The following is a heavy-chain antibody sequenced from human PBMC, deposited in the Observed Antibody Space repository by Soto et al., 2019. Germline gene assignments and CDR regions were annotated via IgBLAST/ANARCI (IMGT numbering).Heavy chain of an antibody. CDR2: ISAYNGNT. CDR1: GYTFTSYG. V-gene: IGHV1-18*01. J-gene: IGHJ6*02. Sequence: EASVKVSCKASGYTFTSYGISWVRQAPGQGLEWMGWISAYNGNTNYAQKLQGRVTMTTDTSTSTAYMELRSLRSDDTAVYYCARDGRGSSSRIPYYYYGMDVWGQGTTVTVSS. D-gene: IGHD6-6*01. CDR3: ARDGRGSSSRIPYYYYGMDV.